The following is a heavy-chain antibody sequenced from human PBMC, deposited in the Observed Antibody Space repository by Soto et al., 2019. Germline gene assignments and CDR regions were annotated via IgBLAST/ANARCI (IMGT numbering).Heavy chain of an antibody. Sequence: QVQLVQSGAEVKKPGSSVQVSCKASGGTFRNEAISWARKAPGQGLEGMGGVIPIIGTTNYAQKLPGRDTITPNKCTSTGDTDMRSRISENTSVYDCTRDINYMSGSDSNIQLGLYNYGLDGRVHETTVTDS. D-gene: IGHD3-10*01. CDR2: VIPIIGTT. V-gene: IGHV1-69*06. CDR3: TRDINYMSGSDSNIQLGLYNYGLDG. J-gene: IGHJ6*02. CDR1: GGTFRNEA.